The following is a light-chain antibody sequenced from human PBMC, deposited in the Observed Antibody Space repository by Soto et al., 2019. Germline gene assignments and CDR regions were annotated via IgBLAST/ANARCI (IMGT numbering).Light chain of an antibody. CDR2: GVS. J-gene: IGKJ1*01. CDR1: QSVSSGY. CDR3: HHYAPSPLT. Sequence: EIVLTQSPGTLSLSPRERATLSCRASQSVSSGYLAWYQHKPGQAPRLLIYGVSSRAPGIPDRFSGSGSGTDFTLTISRLDPEDFAVSYFHHYAPSPLTFGQRTHVEVK. V-gene: IGKV3-20*01.